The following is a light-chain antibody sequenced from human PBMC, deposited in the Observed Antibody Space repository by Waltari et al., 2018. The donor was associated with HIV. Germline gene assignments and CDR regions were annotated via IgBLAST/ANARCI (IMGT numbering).Light chain of an antibody. Sequence: QSALTQPRSVSGSPGQSVTISCTGTSSDVGGYNYFSWYQQHPGKAPKLMMYDVSKRPSGVPDRFSGSKSGNTASLTSSGLQAEDEADYYCCAYAGSYTHVVFGGGTKLTVL. V-gene: IGLV2-11*01. CDR3: CAYAGSYTHVV. CDR2: DVS. J-gene: IGLJ2*01. CDR1: SSDVGGYNY.